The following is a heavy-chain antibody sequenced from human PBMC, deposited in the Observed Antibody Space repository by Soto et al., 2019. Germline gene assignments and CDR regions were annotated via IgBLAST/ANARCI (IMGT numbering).Heavy chain of an antibody. J-gene: IGHJ4*02. CDR1: GGSISGHY. CDR2: IHDSGST. CDR3: AKGGWTNDF. V-gene: IGHV4-59*11. D-gene: IGHD6-19*01. Sequence: QVQMQESGPGLGKPSETLSLTCTVSGGSISGHYWSWIRQPPGKGLEWIGYIHDSGSTDYNASLKSRVTISIETSMNQFSLKLFSVTAADTDVYYCAKGGWTNDFWGPGILVTVSS.